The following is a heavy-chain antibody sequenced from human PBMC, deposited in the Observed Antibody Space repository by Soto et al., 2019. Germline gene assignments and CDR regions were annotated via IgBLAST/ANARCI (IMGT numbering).Heavy chain of an antibody. Sequence: SETLSLTCAVYGGSFSGYYWSWIRQPPGKGLEWIEEINHSGSTNYNPSLKSRVTISVDTSKNQFSLKLSSVTAADTAVYYCARASIFAYYYYGMDVWGQGTTVTVSS. CDR1: GGSFSGYY. V-gene: IGHV4-34*01. J-gene: IGHJ6*01. D-gene: IGHD3-3*01. CDR3: ARASIFAYYYYGMDV. CDR2: INHSGST.